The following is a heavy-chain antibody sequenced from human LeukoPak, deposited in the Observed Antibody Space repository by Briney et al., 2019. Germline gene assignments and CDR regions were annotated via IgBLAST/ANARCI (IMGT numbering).Heavy chain of an antibody. V-gene: IGHV4-39*01. CDR2: IYYTGNT. Sequence: SETLSLACAVSGASISGSGYYLGWIRQPPGKGLEWIGNIYYTGNTYYNASLQSRVTISIDTSKNQFSLRLNSVTAADTAMYYCAKSGGYGLIDYWGQGTLVTVSS. J-gene: IGHJ4*02. D-gene: IGHD1-26*01. CDR1: GASISGSGYY. CDR3: AKSGGYGLIDY.